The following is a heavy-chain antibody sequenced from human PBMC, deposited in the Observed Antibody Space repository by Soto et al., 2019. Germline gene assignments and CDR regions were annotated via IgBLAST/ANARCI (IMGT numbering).Heavy chain of an antibody. V-gene: IGHV4-59*01. CDR3: ARSIDSSGYYFSNC. CDR1: GGLISSYY. J-gene: IGHJ4*02. D-gene: IGHD3-22*01. CDR2: VHYSGST. Sequence: PSERRAITCTGSGGLISSYYWSWIRQSQGKGLEWIGYVHYSGSTNYNPSLKSRVTMSVDTSRNQFSLKLSSVTAADTAVYYCARSIDSSGYYFSNCWGQGTLVTVS.